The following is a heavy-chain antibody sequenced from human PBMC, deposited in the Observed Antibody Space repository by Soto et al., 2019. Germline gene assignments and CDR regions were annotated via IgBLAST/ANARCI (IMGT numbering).Heavy chain of an antibody. CDR3: ATKDNGKYFFDS. J-gene: IGHJ4*02. Sequence: NPSETLSLTCGVSGSSINNDNWWFWIRQPPGKGLEWIGYIHHTGYTYSNPALKSRLTMSVDTSKNQFSLRLSSVTAVDTAVYYCATKDNGKYFFDSWGQGALVTVSS. D-gene: IGHD1-26*01. CDR2: IHHTGYT. CDR1: GSSINNDNW. V-gene: IGHV4-28*01.